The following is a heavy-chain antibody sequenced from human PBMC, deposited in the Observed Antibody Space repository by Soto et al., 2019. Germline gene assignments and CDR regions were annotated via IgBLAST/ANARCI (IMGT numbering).Heavy chain of an antibody. Sequence: PSETLSLTCTVSGGSINTFYWSWVRQHAGKGLEWIGRIFSSGSTSFNPSLESRVAMSVDTSKNHFSLNLSSVTAADMAVYYSAREGSYSAYNFAHGIQLWSFDFWGQGALVTVSS. CDR1: GGSINTFY. V-gene: IGHV4-4*07. D-gene: IGHD5-12*01. CDR2: IFSSGST. J-gene: IGHJ4*02. CDR3: AREGSYSAYNFAHGIQLWSFDF.